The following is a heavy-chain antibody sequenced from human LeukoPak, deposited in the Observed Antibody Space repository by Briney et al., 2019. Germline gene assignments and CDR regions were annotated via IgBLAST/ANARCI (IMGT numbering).Heavy chain of an antibody. Sequence: PGGSLRLSCAASGFTFSSYWMSWVRQAPGKGLEWVANIKQDGSEKYYVDSVKGRFTISRDNAKNTLYLQMNSLRAEDTAVYYCARDSHIVVVPAANDYYYGMDVWGQGTTVTVSS. CDR1: GFTFSSYW. CDR3: ARDSHIVVVPAANDYYYGMDV. CDR2: IKQDGSEK. D-gene: IGHD2-2*01. J-gene: IGHJ6*02. V-gene: IGHV3-7*01.